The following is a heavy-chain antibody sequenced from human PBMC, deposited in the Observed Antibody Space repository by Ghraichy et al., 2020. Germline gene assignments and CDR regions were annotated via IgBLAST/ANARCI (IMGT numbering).Heavy chain of an antibody. CDR3: ARDSLISGYDTNYYYYYGMDV. CDR2: ISSSSSYI. CDR1: GFTFSSYS. V-gene: IGHV3-21*01. J-gene: IGHJ6*02. D-gene: IGHD5-12*01. Sequence: GGSRRLSCAASGFTFSSYSMNWVRQAPGKGLEWVSSISSSSSYIYYADSVKGRFTISRDNAKNSLYLQMNSLRAEDTAVYYCARDSLISGYDTNYYYYYGMDVWGQGTTVTVSS.